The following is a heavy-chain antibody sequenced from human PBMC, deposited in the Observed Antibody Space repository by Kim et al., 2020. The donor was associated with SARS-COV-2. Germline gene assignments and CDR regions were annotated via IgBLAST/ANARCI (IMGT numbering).Heavy chain of an antibody. CDR2: IYYSGIT. CDR1: GDSISNGDYY. Sequence: SETLSLTCTVSGDSISNGDYYWTWIRQPPGKGLEWIGYIYYSGITYYNPSLKSRVTISIDTSKNQFSLKLSSVTAADTAVYYCARGAGSPSYNKFAFWGRGTLVIVSS. D-gene: IGHD6-13*01. J-gene: IGHJ4*02. CDR3: ARGAGSPSYNKFAF. V-gene: IGHV4-30-4*01.